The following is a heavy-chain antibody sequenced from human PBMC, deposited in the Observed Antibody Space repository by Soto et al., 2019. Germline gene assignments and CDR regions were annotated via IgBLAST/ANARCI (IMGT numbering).Heavy chain of an antibody. V-gene: IGHV4-30-2*01. J-gene: IGHJ4*02. Sequence: LSLTCAVSGGAMSSGGFSWSWIRQPPGKGLEWIGYIYHSGSTYYNPSLKSRVTISVDRSKNQFSLKLSSVTAADTAVYYCARGLNTAAALDYWGQGTLVTVSS. CDR2: IYHSGST. CDR3: ARGLNTAAALDY. CDR1: GGAMSSGGFS. D-gene: IGHD6-13*01.